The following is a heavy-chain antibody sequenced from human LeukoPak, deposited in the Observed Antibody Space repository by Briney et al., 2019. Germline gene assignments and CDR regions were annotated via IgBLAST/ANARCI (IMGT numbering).Heavy chain of an antibody. V-gene: IGHV3-21*01. CDR2: ISSSGSNI. J-gene: IGHJ4*02. D-gene: IGHD3-22*01. CDR1: GGSISTYY. CDR3: ARDYDSSGFYDY. Sequence: ETLSLTCTVSGGSISTYYWSWVRQAPGKGLEWVSSISSSGSNIYYADSVKGRFTISRDNAKNSLYLQMNSLRAEDTAVYYCARDYDSSGFYDYWGQGTLVTVSS.